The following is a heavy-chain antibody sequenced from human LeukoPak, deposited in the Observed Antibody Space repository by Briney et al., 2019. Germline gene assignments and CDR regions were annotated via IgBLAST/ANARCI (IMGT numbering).Heavy chain of an antibody. CDR2: ISYDGSNK. Sequence: GRSLRLSCAASGFTFSSYGIHWVRQAPGKGLEWVAVISYDGSNKYYADSVKGRFTISRDNSKNTLYLQMNSLRAEDTAVYYCAKGVDTAMGTVARSPMDVWGQGTTVTVSS. D-gene: IGHD5-18*01. V-gene: IGHV3-30*18. CDR1: GFTFSSYG. CDR3: AKGVDTAMGTVARSPMDV. J-gene: IGHJ6*02.